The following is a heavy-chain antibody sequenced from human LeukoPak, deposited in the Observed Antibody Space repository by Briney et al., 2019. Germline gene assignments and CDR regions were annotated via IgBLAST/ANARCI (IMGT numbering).Heavy chain of an antibody. CDR3: ARGDYVVGTYRHAFDI. Sequence: AAVKVSCKASGYTFTGYYMHWVQQAPGQGLEWMEWISAYNGNTNYAQKLQGGVTMTADRSTSTAYMELRRLRSDDTAVYYCARGDYVVGTYRHAFDIWGQGTMVSVSS. J-gene: IGHJ3*02. CDR1: GYTFTGYY. V-gene: IGHV1-18*04. CDR2: ISAYNGNT. D-gene: IGHD4-17*01.